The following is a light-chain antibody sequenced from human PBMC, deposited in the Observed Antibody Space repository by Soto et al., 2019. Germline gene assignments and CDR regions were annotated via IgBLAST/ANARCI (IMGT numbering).Light chain of an antibody. Sequence: QAVLTQPPSVSGAPGQRVTISCTGSSSNIGAGYDVHWYQQLPGTAPKLLIYGNSNRPSGVPDRFSGSKSGTSASLAITGLQAEDKADYYCQSYASSLSGWVFGGGTKLTVL. CDR1: SSNIGAGYD. CDR3: QSYASSLSGWV. CDR2: GNS. J-gene: IGLJ3*02. V-gene: IGLV1-40*01.